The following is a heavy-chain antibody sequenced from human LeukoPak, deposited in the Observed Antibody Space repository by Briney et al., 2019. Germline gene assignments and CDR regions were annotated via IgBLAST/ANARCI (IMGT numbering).Heavy chain of an antibody. J-gene: IGHJ5*02. Sequence: GGSLRLSCAASGFTFSSYAMHWVRQAPGKGLEWVSVISYDGSNKYYADSVKGRFTISRDNSKNTLYLQMNSLRAEDTAVYYCASLDIVVVPAPGWFDPWGQGTLVTVSS. CDR1: GFTFSSYA. D-gene: IGHD2-2*03. CDR2: ISYDGSNK. V-gene: IGHV3-30-3*01. CDR3: ASLDIVVVPAPGWFDP.